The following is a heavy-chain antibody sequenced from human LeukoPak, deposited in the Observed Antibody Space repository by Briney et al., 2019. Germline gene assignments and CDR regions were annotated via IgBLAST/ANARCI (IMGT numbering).Heavy chain of an antibody. D-gene: IGHD3-22*01. J-gene: IGHJ4*02. Sequence: ASVKVSCKASGYTFTSYYMHWVRQAPGQGLEWMGIINPSGGSTSYAQKFQGRVTMTRDTSTSTAYMELSSLRSEDTAVYYCARSTYYYDSSAVWGFDYWGQGTLVTVSS. CDR3: ARSTYYYDSSAVWGFDY. V-gene: IGHV1-46*01. CDR1: GYTFTSYY. CDR2: INPSGGST.